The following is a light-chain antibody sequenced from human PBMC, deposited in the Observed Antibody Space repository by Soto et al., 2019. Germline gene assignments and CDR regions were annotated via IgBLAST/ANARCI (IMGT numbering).Light chain of an antibody. CDR1: TSDIGGYDY. Sequence: QSVLTQPPSASGSPGQSVAISCTGTTSDIGGYDYVSWYQQHPGKAPKLMIYEVNKRPSGVPDRFSGSKPGNTASLTVSGLQAEDEADYYCSSHGGNSPYVFGTGTKLTVL. J-gene: IGLJ1*01. CDR3: SSHGGNSPYV. V-gene: IGLV2-8*01. CDR2: EVN.